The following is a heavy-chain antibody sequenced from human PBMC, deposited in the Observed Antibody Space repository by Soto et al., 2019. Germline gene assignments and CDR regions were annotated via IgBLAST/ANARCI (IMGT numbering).Heavy chain of an antibody. D-gene: IGHD3-3*01. CDR3: ARGVPSLYDFWSGYYTGAYFDY. J-gene: IGHJ4*02. CDR2: MNPNSGNT. CDR1: VYTFTIYD. Sequence: ASVNVSCKASVYTFTIYDSNWVRQATGQGRELMGWMNPNSGNTGYAQKFQGRVTMTRNTSISTAYMELSSLRSEDTAVYYCARGVPSLYDFWSGYYTGAYFDYWGQGTLVTVSS. V-gene: IGHV1-8*01.